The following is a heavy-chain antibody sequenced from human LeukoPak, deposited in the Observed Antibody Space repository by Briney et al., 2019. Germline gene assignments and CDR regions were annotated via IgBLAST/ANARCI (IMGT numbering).Heavy chain of an antibody. J-gene: IGHJ4*02. CDR1: GYSFTSYW. V-gene: IGHV5-51*01. CDR2: IYPGDSDT. D-gene: IGHD2-2*01. Sequence: PGESLKISCKGSGYSFTSYWIGWVRQMPGKGLEWMGIIYPGDSDTRYSPSFQGQVTIPADKSISTAYLQWSSLKASDTAMYYCATHSGDCSSTSCPFDYWGQGTLVTVSS. CDR3: ATHSGDCSSTSCPFDY.